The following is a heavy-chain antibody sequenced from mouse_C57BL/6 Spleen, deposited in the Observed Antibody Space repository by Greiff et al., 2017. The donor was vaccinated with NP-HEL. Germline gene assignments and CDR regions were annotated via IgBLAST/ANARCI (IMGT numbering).Heavy chain of an antibody. CDR1: GYAFSSSW. V-gene: IGHV1-82*01. Sequence: QVQLKQSGPELVKPGASVKISCKASGYAFSSSWMNWVKQRPGKGLEWIGRIYPGDGDTNYNGKFKGKATLTADKSSSTAYMQLSSLTSEDSAVYFCARDGGQLGRSSWFAYWGQGTLVTVSA. J-gene: IGHJ3*01. D-gene: IGHD4-1*02. CDR2: IYPGDGDT. CDR3: ARDGGQLGRSSWFAY.